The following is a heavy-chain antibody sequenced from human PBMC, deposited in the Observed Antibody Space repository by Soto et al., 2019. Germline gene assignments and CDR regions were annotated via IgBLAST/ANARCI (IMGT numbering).Heavy chain of an antibody. V-gene: IGHV4-31*03. D-gene: IGHD3-3*01. Sequence: QVQLQESGPGLVKPSQTLSLTCTVSGGSISSRGYYWSRIRQHPGKALEWIGYIYYSGSTYYNPSLKSRVTVSVDTSKNQFSLKLSSVTAADTAVYYCARLREYNDFWSGDRSAGEFDYWGQGTLVTVSS. CDR3: ARLREYNDFWSGDRSAGEFDY. CDR2: IYYSGST. J-gene: IGHJ4*02. CDR1: GGSISSRGYY.